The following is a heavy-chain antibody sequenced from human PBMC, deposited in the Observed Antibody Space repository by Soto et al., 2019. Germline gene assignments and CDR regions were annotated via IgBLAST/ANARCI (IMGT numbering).Heavy chain of an antibody. CDR1: GFTFSSYA. Sequence: PGGSLRLSCAASGFTFSSYAMSWVRQAPGKGLEWVSAISGSGGSTYYADSVKGRFTISRDNSKNTLYLQMNSLRAEDTAVYYCAKDEGYCSSTSCYPTFDYWGQGTLVTVSS. D-gene: IGHD2-2*01. CDR2: ISGSGGST. J-gene: IGHJ4*02. CDR3: AKDEGYCSSTSCYPTFDY. V-gene: IGHV3-23*01.